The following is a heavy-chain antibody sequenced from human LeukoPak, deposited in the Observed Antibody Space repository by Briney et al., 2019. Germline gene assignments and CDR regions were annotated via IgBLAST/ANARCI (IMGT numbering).Heavy chain of an antibody. CDR1: GYTFTSYG. D-gene: IGHD5-24*01. CDR2: ISAYNGNT. J-gene: IGHJ4*02. CDR3: ARVSSGGWLQWYYFDY. V-gene: IGHV1-18*01. Sequence: ASVKVSCKASGYTFTSYGISWVRQAPGQGLEWMGRISAYNGNTNYAQKLQGRVTMTTDTSTSTAYMELRSLRSDDTAVYYCARVSSGGWLQWYYFDYWGQGTLVTVSS.